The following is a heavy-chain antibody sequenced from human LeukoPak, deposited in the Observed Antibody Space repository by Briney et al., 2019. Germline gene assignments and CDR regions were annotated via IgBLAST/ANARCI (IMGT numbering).Heavy chain of an antibody. CDR1: GFNFNTYS. Sequence: GGSLRLSCAASGFNFNTYSMTWVRQPPGKGLEWVSYISSSSSTIFYGDSVKGRFTISRDNAKSSLYLQMNSLRAEDTAVYYCARDEPDGGSASWGQGTLVTVSS. D-gene: IGHD2-2*01. J-gene: IGHJ4*02. V-gene: IGHV3-48*01. CDR3: ARDEPDGGSAS. CDR2: ISSSSSTI.